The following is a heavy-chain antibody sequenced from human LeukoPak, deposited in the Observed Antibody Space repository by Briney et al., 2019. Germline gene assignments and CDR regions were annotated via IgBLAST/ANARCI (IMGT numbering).Heavy chain of an antibody. CDR1: GGSFSGYY. CDR3: ARHVLLWFGELAFDY. D-gene: IGHD3-10*01. CDR2: INHSGST. V-gene: IGHV4-34*01. Sequence: NASETLSLTCAVYGGSFSGYYWSWIRQPPGKGLEWIGEINHSGSTNYNPSLKSRVTISVDTSKNQFSLKLSSVTAADTAVYYCARHVLLWFGELAFDYWGQGTLVTVSS. J-gene: IGHJ4*02.